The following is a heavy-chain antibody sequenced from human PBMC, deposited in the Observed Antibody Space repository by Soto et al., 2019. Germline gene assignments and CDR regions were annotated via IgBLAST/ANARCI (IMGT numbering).Heavy chain of an antibody. CDR1: GYTFSDYD. CDR3: ARNRRDYGDYVGVYYYYGMDV. J-gene: IGHJ6*02. CDR2: MYPNDGST. V-gene: IGHV1-8*01. D-gene: IGHD4-17*01. Sequence: GASVKVSCKASGYTFSDYDINWVRQATGQGLEWMGSMYPNDGSTAYAQKFQGRVTMTRNASMSTVYMELSSLRSEDTAVYYCARNRRDYGDYVGVYYYYGMDVWGQGTTVTVSS.